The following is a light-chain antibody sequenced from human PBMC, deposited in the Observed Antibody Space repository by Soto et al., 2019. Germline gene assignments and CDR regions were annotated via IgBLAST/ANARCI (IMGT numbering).Light chain of an antibody. CDR2: DVS. J-gene: IGKJ5*01. Sequence: DIQMTQSPSSLSASIGDRVTITCQASQDVNNSLNWYQQKPRKAPNLLIYDVSNLGTGVPSRFGGSGSGTDFTFTISRLQPEYIGAYYCQQYYKVPVTFGQGTRLEI. V-gene: IGKV1-33*01. CDR3: QQYYKVPVT. CDR1: QDVNNS.